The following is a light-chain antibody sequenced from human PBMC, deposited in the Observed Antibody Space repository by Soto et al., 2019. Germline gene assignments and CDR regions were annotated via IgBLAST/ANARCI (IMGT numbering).Light chain of an antibody. V-gene: IGKV3D-15*01. CDR3: QQYYDWLTWT. Sequence: EIVITQSPATLSVSPGERATLSCRASQSVNTNVAWYQQKPGQSPRPLIYGASTRATGIPARFSGSVSGTEFTLTISSPQPEDFAVYYCQQYYDWLTWTFGQGTKVDIK. J-gene: IGKJ1*01. CDR2: GAS. CDR1: QSVNTN.